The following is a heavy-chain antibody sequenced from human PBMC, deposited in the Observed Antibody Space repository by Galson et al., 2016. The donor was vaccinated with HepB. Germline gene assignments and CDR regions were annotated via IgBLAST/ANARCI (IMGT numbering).Heavy chain of an antibody. V-gene: IGHV4-30-4*01. CDR2: ICYGGST. CDR3: ARGSAFGGVDN. J-gene: IGHJ3*02. Sequence: TLSLTCTVSGGSISSGDYYWSWICQPPGKGLEWIGYICYGGSTYHSPSLKSRVTISVDTSKNQFSLKLNSVTAADTAVYYCARGSAFGGVDNWGPGTIVTVSS. CDR1: GGSISSGDYY. D-gene: IGHD3-16*01.